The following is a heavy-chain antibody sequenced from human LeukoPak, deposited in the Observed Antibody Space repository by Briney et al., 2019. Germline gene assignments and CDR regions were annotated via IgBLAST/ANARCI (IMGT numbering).Heavy chain of an antibody. Sequence: PGGSLRLSCAASGVTFRNHAMAWVRQAPGEGLEWVSAISGSGANTYFADSVKGRFTISRDNSKNTLYLQMNSLRGEDTAVYFCARQVGPDYWGQGTLVTVSS. CDR2: ISGSGANT. CDR1: GVTFRNHA. V-gene: IGHV3-23*01. CDR3: ARQVGPDY. J-gene: IGHJ4*02.